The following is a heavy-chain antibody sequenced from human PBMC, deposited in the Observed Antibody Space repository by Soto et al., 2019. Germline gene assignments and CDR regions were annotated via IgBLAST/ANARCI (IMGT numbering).Heavy chain of an antibody. Sequence: GASVKVSCKASGGTFSSYAISWVRQAPGQGLEWMGGIIPIFGTANYAQKFQGRVTITADESTSTAYMELSSLRSEDTAVYYCARPTGYYYDSSGSFDYWGQGTLVTV. D-gene: IGHD3-22*01. CDR2: IIPIFGTA. CDR1: GGTFSSYA. V-gene: IGHV1-69*13. J-gene: IGHJ4*02. CDR3: ARPTGYYYDSSGSFDY.